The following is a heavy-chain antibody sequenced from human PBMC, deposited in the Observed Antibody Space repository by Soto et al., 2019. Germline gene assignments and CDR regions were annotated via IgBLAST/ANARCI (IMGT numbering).Heavy chain of an antibody. D-gene: IGHD6-13*01. CDR2: ISYDGSNK. CDR3: AKDGSSSWYRYYYYGMDV. CDR1: GFTFSSYG. V-gene: IGHV3-30*18. Sequence: QVQLVESGGGVVQPGRSLRLSCAASGFTFSSYGMHWVRQAPGKGLEWVAVISYDGSNKYYADSVKGRFTISRDNSKNTLYLQMNSLRAEDTAVYYCAKDGSSSWYRYYYYGMDVWGQGTTVTVSS. J-gene: IGHJ6*02.